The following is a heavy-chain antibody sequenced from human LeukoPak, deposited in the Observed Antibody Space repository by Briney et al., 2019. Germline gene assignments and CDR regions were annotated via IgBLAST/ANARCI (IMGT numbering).Heavy chain of an antibody. CDR3: ARSQGSLYGSGSYNYYFDY. Sequence: KPSETLSLTCAVYGGSFSGYYWSWIRQPPGKGLEWIGEINHSGSTNYNPSLKSRVTISVDTSKNQFSLKLSSVTAADTAVYYCARSQGSLYGSGSYNYYFDYWGQGTLVTVSS. V-gene: IGHV4-34*01. J-gene: IGHJ4*02. CDR1: GGSFSGYY. D-gene: IGHD3-10*01. CDR2: INHSGST.